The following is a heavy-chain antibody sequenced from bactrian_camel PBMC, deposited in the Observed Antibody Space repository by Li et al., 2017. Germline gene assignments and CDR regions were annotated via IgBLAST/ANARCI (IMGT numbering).Heavy chain of an antibody. V-gene: IGHV3S40*01. CDR2: IDSDGTIT. D-gene: IGHD6*01. Sequence: VQLVESGGGSVQAGGSLRLSCTAPGLTSNNCDMSWFRQVPGKEREGVAAIDSDGTITYQASVKGRFTISKDNAKNTVYLQMNSLKPEDTALYYCAIDIRYGGAPGQGTQVTVS. CDR1: GLTSNNCD. J-gene: IGHJ4*01.